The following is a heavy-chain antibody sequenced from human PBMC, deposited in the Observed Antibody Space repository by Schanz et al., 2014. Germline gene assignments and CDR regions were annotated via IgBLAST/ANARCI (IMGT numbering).Heavy chain of an antibody. V-gene: IGHV4-31*02. Sequence: QVQLQESGPGLVKPSETLSLTCIVSGGSTRSSNYYWSWIRRHPGKGLEWIGHIHYSGSTYYNPSATSRVTTSTDKARNQFSLRLKSVTAADTAVYYCARGGRTTYNYYYGMDVWGQGTTVTVSS. D-gene: IGHD1-1*01. J-gene: IGHJ6*02. CDR3: ARGGRTTYNYYYGMDV. CDR1: GGSTRSSNYY. CDR2: IHYSGST.